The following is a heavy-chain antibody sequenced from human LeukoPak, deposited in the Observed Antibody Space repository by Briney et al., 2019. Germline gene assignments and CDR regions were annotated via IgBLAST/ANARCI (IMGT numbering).Heavy chain of an antibody. D-gene: IGHD6-6*01. J-gene: IGHJ4*02. CDR3: ARGTHSSSPIPLDY. V-gene: IGHV4-59*01. CDR1: GDSISDYY. Sequence: SETLSLICTVSGDSISDYYWSWIRQTPGKGLEWIGYIHYSGSTNYNPSLNSRVTISVDTSKNQFSLKVNSVTAADTAVYYCARGTHSSSPIPLDYWGQGTLVTVSS. CDR2: IHYSGST.